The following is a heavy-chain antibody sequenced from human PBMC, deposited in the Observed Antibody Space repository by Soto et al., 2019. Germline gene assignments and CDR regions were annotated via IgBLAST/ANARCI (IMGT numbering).Heavy chain of an antibody. J-gene: IGHJ4*02. CDR2: ISSSSNYI. V-gene: IGHV3-21*01. Sequence: EVQLVESGGGLVKPGGSLRLSCAASGFTFSSYSMNWVRQAPGKGLEWVSSISSSSNYIYYADSMKGRFTISRDNAKNSLYLQMNRLRAEDTAVYYCARDLVGATIWGQGTLVTVSS. CDR1: GFTFSSYS. CDR3: ARDLVGATI. D-gene: IGHD1-26*01.